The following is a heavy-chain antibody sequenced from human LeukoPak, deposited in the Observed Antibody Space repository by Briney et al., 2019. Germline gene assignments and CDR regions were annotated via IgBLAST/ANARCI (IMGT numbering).Heavy chain of an antibody. D-gene: IGHD3-10*01. CDR1: GGSISSYY. CDR3: ARAPRGAPFDY. V-gene: IGHV4-59*01. Sequence: SETLSLTCTVSGGSISSYYWSWIRQPPGKGLEWIGYIYYSGSTNYNPSLKSRVTISVDTSKNQFSLKLSSVTAADTAVYYCARAPRGAPFDYWGQETLVTVSS. J-gene: IGHJ4*02. CDR2: IYYSGST.